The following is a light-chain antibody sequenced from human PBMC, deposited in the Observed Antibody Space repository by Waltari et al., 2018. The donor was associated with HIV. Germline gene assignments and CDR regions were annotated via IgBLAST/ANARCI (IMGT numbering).Light chain of an antibody. V-gene: IGLV1-40*01. CDR1: SPNIGAGYD. Sequence: QSVLTQPPSVSGAPGQRVTISCTGSSPNIGAGYDVHWYQQLPGTAPTLLTYGNRNRPSGFPDRFSGSKSGTSASLAITGLQAEDEADYYCQSYDSSLSGVVFGGGTRLTVL. CDR3: QSYDSSLSGVV. CDR2: GNR. J-gene: IGLJ2*01.